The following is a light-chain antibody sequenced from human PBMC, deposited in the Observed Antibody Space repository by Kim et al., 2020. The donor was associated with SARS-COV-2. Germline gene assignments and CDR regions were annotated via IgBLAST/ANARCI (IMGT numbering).Light chain of an antibody. Sequence: SPGERANLSCRASQSVSSTYLAWYQQKHGQAPRLLIYAASSRATGIPDRFSGSGSGTDFTLTITRLEPEDFAVYYCQQYDSSLFTFGPGTKVDIK. CDR3: QQYDSSLFT. CDR2: AAS. J-gene: IGKJ3*01. V-gene: IGKV3-20*01. CDR1: QSVSSTY.